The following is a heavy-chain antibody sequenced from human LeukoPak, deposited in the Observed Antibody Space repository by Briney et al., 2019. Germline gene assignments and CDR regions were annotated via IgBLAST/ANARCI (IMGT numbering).Heavy chain of an antibody. D-gene: IGHD3-22*01. J-gene: IGHJ4*02. CDR1: GFTFSSYW. CDR2: IKRKTDGGTT. V-gene: IGHV3-15*07. CDR3: ATASRGYVDY. Sequence: GGSLRLSCAASGFTFSSYWMNWVRQAPGKGLEWVGRIKRKTDGGTTDYAAPVKGRFTISRDDSKNTLFLQMNSLKTEDTAMYYCATASRGYVDYWGQGTLVTVSS.